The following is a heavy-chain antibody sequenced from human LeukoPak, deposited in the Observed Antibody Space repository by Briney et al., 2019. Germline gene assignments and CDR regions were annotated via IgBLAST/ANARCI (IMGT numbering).Heavy chain of an antibody. J-gene: IGHJ4*02. CDR2: ISPSSSTI. CDR3: ARGGDFY. V-gene: IGHV3-48*01. D-gene: IGHD3-3*01. CDR1: GFTFISYE. Sequence: GSLRLSCAASGFTFISYEMNWVRQAPGKGLEWVSYISPSSSTIYYADSVKGRFTISRDNAKNSLYLQMNSLRADDTAVYYCARGGDFYWGQGTLVTVSS.